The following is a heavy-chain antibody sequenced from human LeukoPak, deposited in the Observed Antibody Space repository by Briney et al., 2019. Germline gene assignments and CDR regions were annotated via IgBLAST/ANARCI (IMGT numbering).Heavy chain of an antibody. J-gene: IGHJ4*02. CDR2: IKQDGSEK. CDR3: ARDASYGSGSHDY. V-gene: IGHV3-7*01. D-gene: IGHD3-10*01. CDR1: GFTFSSYW. Sequence: GGSLRLSCAASGFTFSSYWMSWVRQAPGKGLEWVANIKQDGSEKYYVDSVKGRFTISRDNAKNSLYLQMNSLRAEDTAVYYCARDASYGSGSHDYWGQGTLVTVSS.